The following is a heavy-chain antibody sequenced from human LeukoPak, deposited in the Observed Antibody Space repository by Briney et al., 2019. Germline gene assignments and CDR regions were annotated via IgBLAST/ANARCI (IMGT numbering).Heavy chain of an antibody. J-gene: IGHJ4*02. V-gene: IGHV3-9*01. CDR3: ARAGALVDY. CDR2: ISWNSGTL. Sequence: GGSLRLSCAASGFIFDDYAMHWVRQAPGKGLEWVSGISWNSGTLGYADSVKGRFTISRDNAKNSLYLQMNSLRAEDTAVYYCARAGALVDYWGQGTLVTVSS. D-gene: IGHD7-27*01. CDR1: GFIFDDYA.